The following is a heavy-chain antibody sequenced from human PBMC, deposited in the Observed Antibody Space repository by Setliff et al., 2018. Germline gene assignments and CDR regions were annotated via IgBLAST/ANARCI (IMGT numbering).Heavy chain of an antibody. CDR3: ARAVGGWFGDHTRGYFDY. CDR1: GGTFSSYA. V-gene: IGHV1-2*04. Sequence: SVKVSCKASGGTFSSYAISWVRQAPGQGLEWMGWINPNSGGTNYAQKFQGWVTMTRDTSISTAYMELSRLRSDDTAVYYCARAVGGWFGDHTRGYFDYWGQGTLVTVSS. J-gene: IGHJ4*02. CDR2: INPNSGGT. D-gene: IGHD3-10*01.